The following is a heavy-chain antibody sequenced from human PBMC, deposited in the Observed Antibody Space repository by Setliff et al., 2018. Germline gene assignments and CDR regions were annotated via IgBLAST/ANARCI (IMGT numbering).Heavy chain of an antibody. CDR1: GYSFASYW. CDR2: IYPGDSDT. D-gene: IGHD4-4*01. J-gene: IGHJ4*02. CDR3: ARDSNYEGAYDY. Sequence: GESLKISCKASGYSFASYWIAWVRQMPGKGLEWMGVIYPGDSDTRYSPSFQGQVTISADKSISTAYLQWSSLKAPDTAMYYCARDSNYEGAYDYWGQGTLVTVSS. V-gene: IGHV5-51*01.